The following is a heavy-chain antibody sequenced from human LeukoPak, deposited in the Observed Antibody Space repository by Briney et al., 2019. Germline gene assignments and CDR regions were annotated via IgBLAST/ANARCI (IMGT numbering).Heavy chain of an antibody. CDR2: IYYSGST. CDR3: ARADGDYTRYYFDY. J-gene: IGHJ4*02. CDR1: GGSISSSSYY. D-gene: IGHD4-17*01. Sequence: PSETLSLTCTVSGGSISSSSYYWGWLRQPPGKGLEWIGSIYYSGSTYYNPSLKSRVTISVDTSKNQFSLKLSSVTAADTAVYYCARADGDYTRYYFDYWGQGTLVTVSS. V-gene: IGHV4-39*07.